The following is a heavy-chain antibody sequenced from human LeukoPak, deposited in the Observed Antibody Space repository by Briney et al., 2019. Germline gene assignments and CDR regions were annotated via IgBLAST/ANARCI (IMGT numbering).Heavy chain of an antibody. D-gene: IGHD2-21*02. CDR3: ARLAGAYCGGDCYSTGGYYYYMDV. V-gene: IGHV3-64*01. Sequence: GGSLRLSCAASGFTFSSYAMHWVRQAPGKGLEYVSAISSNGGSTYYASSVKGRFTISRDNSKNTLYLQMGSLRAEDMAVYYCARLAGAYCGGDCYSTGGYYYYMDVWGKGTTVTVSS. CDR1: GFTFSSYA. CDR2: ISSNGGST. J-gene: IGHJ6*03.